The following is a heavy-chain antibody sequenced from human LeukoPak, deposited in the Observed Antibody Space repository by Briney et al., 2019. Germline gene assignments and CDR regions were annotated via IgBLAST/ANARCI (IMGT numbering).Heavy chain of an antibody. CDR1: GFTFDDYT. Sequence: SGGSLRLSCAASGFTFDDYTMHWVRQAPGKGLEWVSLISWDGGSTYYADSVKGRFTISRDNSKNSLYLQMNSLRAEDTALYYCVKEGCSSSSCIHSYFDYWGQGTLVTVSS. J-gene: IGHJ4*02. V-gene: IGHV3-43D*03. CDR2: ISWDGGST. D-gene: IGHD2-2*01. CDR3: VKEGCSSSSCIHSYFDY.